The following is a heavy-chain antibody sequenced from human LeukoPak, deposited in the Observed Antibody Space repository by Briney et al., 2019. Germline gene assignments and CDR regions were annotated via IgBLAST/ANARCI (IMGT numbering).Heavy chain of an antibody. J-gene: IGHJ4*02. V-gene: IGHV3-48*01. CDR3: ARAPTSYYYFDY. CDR1: GFTFNKFA. D-gene: IGHD1-26*01. CDR2: ISSSSGTI. Sequence: PGGSLRLSCAASGFTFNKFAMSWVRQAPGKGLEWVSYISSSSGTIHYADSVKGRFTISRDNSKNTLYLQMNSLRAEDTAVYYCARAPTSYYYFDYWGQGTLVTVSS.